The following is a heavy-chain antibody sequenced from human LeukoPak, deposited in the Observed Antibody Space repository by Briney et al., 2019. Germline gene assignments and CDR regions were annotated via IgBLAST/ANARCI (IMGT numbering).Heavy chain of an antibody. CDR2: IKQDGSEK. Sequence: GGSLRLSCAASGFTFSSYGMHWVRQAPGKGLEWVANIKQDGSEKYYVDSVKGRFTISRDNAKNSLYLQMNSLRAEDTAVYYCARRGITGSWFDPWGQGTLVTVSS. CDR3: ARRGITGSWFDP. J-gene: IGHJ5*02. V-gene: IGHV3-7*01. D-gene: IGHD1-20*01. CDR1: GFTFSSYG.